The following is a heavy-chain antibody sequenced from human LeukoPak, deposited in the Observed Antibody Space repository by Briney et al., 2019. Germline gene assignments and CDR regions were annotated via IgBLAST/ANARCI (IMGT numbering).Heavy chain of an antibody. CDR3: ARLQWIADY. D-gene: IGHD2-21*01. CDR1: GGSISSYY. V-gene: IGHV4-39*01. Sequence: AETLSLTCTVSGGSISSYYWGWIRQPPGKGREWIGSIYYSGSTYYNPSLKSRVIISVDTSKNQFSLKLSSVTAADTAVYYCARLQWIADYWGLGTLVTVSS. J-gene: IGHJ4*02. CDR2: IYYSGST.